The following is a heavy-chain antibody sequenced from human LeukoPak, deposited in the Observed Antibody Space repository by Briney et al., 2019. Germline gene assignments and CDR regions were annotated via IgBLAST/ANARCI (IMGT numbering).Heavy chain of an antibody. D-gene: IGHD4-11*01. CDR2: MNPKTGNT. V-gene: IGHV1-8*01. Sequence: ASVKVSCKASGCTFTNFDINWVRQATGQGLEWMGWMNPKTGNTGSAQNLQGRVTITGNTSISTAYMELSSLRSEDTAVYYCVRIDYSNAFDIWGQGTMVTVSS. CDR1: GCTFTNFD. CDR3: VRIDYSNAFDI. J-gene: IGHJ3*02.